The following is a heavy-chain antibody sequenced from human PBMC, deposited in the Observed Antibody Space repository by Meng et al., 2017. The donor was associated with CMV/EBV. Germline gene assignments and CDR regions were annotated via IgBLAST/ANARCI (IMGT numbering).Heavy chain of an antibody. CDR2: INHSGST. D-gene: IGHD6-13*01. CDR1: GGSFSGYH. CDR3: ARGGIAAAGPFDY. Sequence: QVQLQQWGAGLLKPSETLSLTCGVYGGSFSGYHWSWIRQPPGKGLEWIGEINHSGSTNYNPSLKSRVTISVDTSKNQFSLKLSSVTAADTAVYYCARGGIAAAGPFDYWGQGTLVTVSS. J-gene: IGHJ4*02. V-gene: IGHV4-34*01.